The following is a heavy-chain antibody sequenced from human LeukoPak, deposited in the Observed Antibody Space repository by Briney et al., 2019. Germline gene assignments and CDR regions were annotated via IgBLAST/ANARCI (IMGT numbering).Heavy chain of an antibody. Sequence: GGSLRLSWVASGFTFRTYAMSWVRQAPGKGLEWVSGISDSGGTTYYVDSVKGRFTISRDNSKNTLYLQINSLRAEDMALYYCAKSSDGSTSFDQWGQGTLVTVSS. J-gene: IGHJ4*02. D-gene: IGHD2-2*01. CDR3: AKSSDGSTSFDQ. CDR2: ISDSGGTT. CDR1: GFTFRTYA. V-gene: IGHV3-23*01.